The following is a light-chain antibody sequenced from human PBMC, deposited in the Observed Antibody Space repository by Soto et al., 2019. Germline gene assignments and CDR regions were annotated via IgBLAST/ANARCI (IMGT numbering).Light chain of an antibody. CDR3: QVWDVSTFHPYL. CDR2: DYS. V-gene: IGLV3-21*02. Sequence: SYDLTQPPSVSVALGQTASVTCGGNNIGRKTVHWYQQMPDQAPVLVVSDYSDRPSGIPERFSGSKSGNTATLTISRVEAGDEADYYCQVWDVSTFHPYLFGTGTKVTVL. J-gene: IGLJ1*01. CDR1: NIGRKT.